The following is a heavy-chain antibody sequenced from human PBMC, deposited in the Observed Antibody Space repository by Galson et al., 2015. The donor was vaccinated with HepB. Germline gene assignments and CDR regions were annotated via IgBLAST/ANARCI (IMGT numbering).Heavy chain of an antibody. V-gene: IGHV3-30*02. CDR1: GFTFSSYG. D-gene: IGHD6-19*01. Sequence: SLRLSCAASGFTFSSYGMHWVRQAPGKGLEWVAFIRYDGSNKYYADSVKGRFTISRDNSKNTLYLQMNSLRAEDTAVYYCAKVPDSSGWYYFDYWGQGTLVTVSS. J-gene: IGHJ4*02. CDR3: AKVPDSSGWYYFDY. CDR2: IRYDGSNK.